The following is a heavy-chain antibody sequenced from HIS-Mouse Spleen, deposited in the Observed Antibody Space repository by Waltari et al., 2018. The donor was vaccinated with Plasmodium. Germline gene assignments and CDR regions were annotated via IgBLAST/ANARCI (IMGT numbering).Heavy chain of an antibody. V-gene: IGHV3-53*01. Sequence: EVQLVESGGGLIQPGGSLRLSCAASGFTVRSHYMSWVRQAPGKGLEWVSVIYSGGSTYYADSVKGRFTISRDNSKNTLYLQMNSLRAEDTAVYYCARGMKSSSSAFDIWGQGTMVTVSS. CDR3: ARGMKSSSSAFDI. CDR2: IYSGGST. CDR1: GFTVRSHY. J-gene: IGHJ3*02. D-gene: IGHD6-6*01.